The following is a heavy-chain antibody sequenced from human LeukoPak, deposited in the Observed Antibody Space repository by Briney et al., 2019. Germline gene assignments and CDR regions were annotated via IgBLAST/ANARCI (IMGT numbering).Heavy chain of an antibody. CDR3: ARDYGGSSPFDY. CDR2: ISSSGSTI. Sequence: GGSLRLSCAASGFTFSSYDMNWVRQAPGKGLEWVSYISSSGSTIFYADSVKGRFTISRDNAKNSLYLQMNSLRAEDTAVYYCARDYGGSSPFDYWGQGTLVTVSS. CDR1: GFTFSSYD. V-gene: IGHV3-48*03. D-gene: IGHD4-23*01. J-gene: IGHJ4*02.